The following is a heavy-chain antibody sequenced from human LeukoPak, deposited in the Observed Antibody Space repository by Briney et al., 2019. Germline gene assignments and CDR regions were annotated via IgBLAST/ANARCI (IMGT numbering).Heavy chain of an antibody. Sequence: PGRSLRLSCAASGFTFSYYGMHWVRQAPGKGLEWLAHISNSGDTIHYATSVEDRFTISRDNAKNSVYLQMNSLRVEDTALYYCARDATTTVGWVYMDVWGKGTAVTIS. CDR2: ISNSGDTI. CDR1: GFTFSYYG. D-gene: IGHD4-11*01. CDR3: ARDATTTVGWVYMDV. V-gene: IGHV3-48*04. J-gene: IGHJ6*03.